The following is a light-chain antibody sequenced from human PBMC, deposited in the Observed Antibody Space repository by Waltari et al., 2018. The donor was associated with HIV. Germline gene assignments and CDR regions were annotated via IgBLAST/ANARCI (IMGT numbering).Light chain of an antibody. V-gene: IGLV1-40*01. CDR1: SSNVGAGSD. Sequence: QSVLTPPPSVSGAPGQRVPISCTGSSSNVGAGSDVHWYQQLPGTTPKLLIYGNNNRPSGVPDRFSGSKSGTSASLAITGLQADDEADYYCQSYDSSLVIFGGGTKLTVL. J-gene: IGLJ2*01. CDR3: QSYDSSLVI. CDR2: GNN.